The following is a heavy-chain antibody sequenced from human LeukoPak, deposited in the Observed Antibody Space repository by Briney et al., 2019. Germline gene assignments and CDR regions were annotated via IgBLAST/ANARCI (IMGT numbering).Heavy chain of an antibody. CDR3: AREIFGGYNPGAY. CDR1: GGSISVYY. CDR2: IYYSGST. J-gene: IGHJ4*02. V-gene: IGHV4-59*12. Sequence: SGTLSLTCTVSGGSISVYYWSWIRQPPGKGLEWIGYIYYSGSTNYNPSLKSRVTISVDTSKNQFSLKLSSVTAADTAVYYCAREIFGGYNPGAYWGQGILVTVSS. D-gene: IGHD3-3*01.